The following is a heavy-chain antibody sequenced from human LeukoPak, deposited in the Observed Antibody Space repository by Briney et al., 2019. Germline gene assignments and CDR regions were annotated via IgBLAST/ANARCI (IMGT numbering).Heavy chain of an antibody. CDR1: GFTFSDRS. V-gene: IGHV3-21*01. CDR3: AREPSECYLDY. Sequence: PGGSLRLSCAVSGFTFSDRSINWVRQARAKGREGVSYSSGLSNYIYYADSVKGRFTISRNSARRSVYLQMNSLRVEDTAVYYCAREPSECYLDYWGRGTPVTVSS. J-gene: IGHJ4*02. D-gene: IGHD3-3*01. CDR2: SSGLSNYI.